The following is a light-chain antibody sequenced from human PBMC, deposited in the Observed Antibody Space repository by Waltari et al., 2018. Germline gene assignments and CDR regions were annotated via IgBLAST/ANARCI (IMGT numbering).Light chain of an antibody. J-gene: IGLJ3*02. CDR1: TSY. V-gene: IGLV1-47*01. Sequence: QSVLTQPPSASGTPGQRVTISCSGSTSYIYWYQQLPGTAPKLQIYRNNQRPSGVPYGFSGSNSGTSASLAISGLRSDDEADYYCAAWDDSLSGRVFGGGTKLTVL. CDR3: AAWDDSLSGRV. CDR2: RNN.